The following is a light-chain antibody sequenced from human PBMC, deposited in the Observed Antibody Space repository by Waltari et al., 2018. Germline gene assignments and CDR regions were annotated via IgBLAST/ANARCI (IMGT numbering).Light chain of an antibody. J-gene: IGKJ2*01. CDR2: TAS. CDR3: QQTYSTPYT. Sequence: DIQMTEAPSSLSASVGDRVSMTCRASQSIWGQLNWFQQQPGRPPKLLIHTASSLQSGVPSRFSGSGSGTHFTLTITSLQPEDFATYCCQQTYSTPYTFGQGTKVDIK. V-gene: IGKV1-39*01. CDR1: QSIWGQ.